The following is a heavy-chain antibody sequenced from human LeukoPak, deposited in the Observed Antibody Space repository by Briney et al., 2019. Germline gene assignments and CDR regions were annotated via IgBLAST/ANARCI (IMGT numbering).Heavy chain of an antibody. J-gene: IGHJ3*02. Sequence: GTLSLTCAVSGGSISSSNWWSWVRQPPGKGLEWVSGIYSGGSTYYADSVKGRFTISRDNSKNTLYLQMNSLRAEDTAVYYCAKDVSFDYGGNYAFDIWGQGTMVTVSS. CDR3: AKDVSFDYGGNYAFDI. V-gene: IGHV3-53*05. CDR2: IYSGGST. D-gene: IGHD4-23*01. CDR1: GGSISSSNW.